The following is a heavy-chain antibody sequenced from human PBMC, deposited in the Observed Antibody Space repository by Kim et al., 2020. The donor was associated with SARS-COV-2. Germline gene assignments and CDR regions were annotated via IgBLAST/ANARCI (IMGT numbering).Heavy chain of an antibody. Sequence: GWSLRLSCAASGFTFSGNWMSWVRQAPGKGLEWVANIKEDGSEKYYVDSVKGRFTISRDNAKNSLYLQMNSLRAEDTAVYYCVRDVQWVAPFDYWGQGTL. CDR1: GFTFSGNW. CDR2: IKEDGSEK. CDR3: VRDVQWVAPFDY. D-gene: IGHD6-19*01. V-gene: IGHV3-7*01. J-gene: IGHJ4*02.